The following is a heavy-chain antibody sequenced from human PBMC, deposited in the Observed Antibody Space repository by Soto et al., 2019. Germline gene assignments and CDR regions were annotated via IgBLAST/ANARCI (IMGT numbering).Heavy chain of an antibody. Sequence: ASVKVSCKASGYTFTSYVMHWVRQAPGQRLEWMGWINAGNGNTKYSQKFQGRVTITRDTSASTAYMELSSLRSEDTAVYYCARAPSWWYFDLWGRGTLVTVSS. CDR2: INAGNGNT. CDR3: ARAPSWWYFDL. V-gene: IGHV1-3*01. J-gene: IGHJ2*01. CDR1: GYTFTSYV.